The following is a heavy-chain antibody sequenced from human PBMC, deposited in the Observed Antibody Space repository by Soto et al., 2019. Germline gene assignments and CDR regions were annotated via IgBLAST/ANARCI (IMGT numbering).Heavy chain of an antibody. D-gene: IGHD5-18*01. CDR2: IYYSGST. CDR3: AREGVVDTAMVLDY. CDR1: GGSVSSYY. Sequence: SDTLSLTCTVSGGSVSSYYWSWIRQPPGKGLEWIGYIYYSGSTNYNPSLKSRVTISVDTSKNQFSLKLSSVTAADTAVYYCAREGVVDTAMVLDYWGQGTLVTVSS. J-gene: IGHJ4*02. V-gene: IGHV4-59*02.